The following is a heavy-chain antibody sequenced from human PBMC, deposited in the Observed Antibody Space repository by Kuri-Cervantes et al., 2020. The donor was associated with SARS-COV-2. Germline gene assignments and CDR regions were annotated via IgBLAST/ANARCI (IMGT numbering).Heavy chain of an antibody. J-gene: IGHJ2*01. CDR2: IYYSGST. CDR3: ASLSSSWFGDYWYFDL. Sequence: SETLSLTCTVSGGSISSYYWSWIRQPPGKGLEWIGSIYYSGSTYYNPSLKSRVTISVDTSKDQFSLKLSSVTAADTAVYYCASLSSSWFGDYWYFDLWGRGTLVTVSS. CDR1: GGSISSYY. V-gene: IGHV4-39*01. D-gene: IGHD6-13*01.